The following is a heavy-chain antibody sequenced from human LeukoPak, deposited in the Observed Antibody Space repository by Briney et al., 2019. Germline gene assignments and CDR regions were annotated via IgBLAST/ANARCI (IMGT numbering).Heavy chain of an antibody. D-gene: IGHD6-13*01. J-gene: IGHJ4*02. V-gene: IGHV3-21*01. Sequence: GGSLRLSCAASGFTFSSYSMNWVRQAPGKGLEWVSSISSSSSYIYYADSVKGRFTISRDNAKNSLYLQMNSLRAEDTAVYYCARDDLLTAAFDYWGQGTLVTVSS. CDR1: GFTFSSYS. CDR2: ISSSSSYI. CDR3: ARDDLLTAAFDY.